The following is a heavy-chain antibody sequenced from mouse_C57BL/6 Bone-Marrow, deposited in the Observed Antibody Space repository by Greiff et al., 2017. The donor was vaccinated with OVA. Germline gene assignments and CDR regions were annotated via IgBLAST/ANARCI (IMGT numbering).Heavy chain of an antibody. Sequence: EVKVVESGGGLVQPGGSLKLSCAASGFTFSDYYMYWVRQTPEKRLEWVAYISNGGGSTYYPDTVKGRFTISRDNAKNTLYLQMSRLKSEDTAMYYCARQSRNGGYDYEGFAYWGQGTLVTVSA. V-gene: IGHV5-12*01. J-gene: IGHJ3*01. CDR3: ARQSRNGGYDYEGFAY. CDR1: GFTFSDYY. CDR2: ISNGGGST. D-gene: IGHD2-4*01.